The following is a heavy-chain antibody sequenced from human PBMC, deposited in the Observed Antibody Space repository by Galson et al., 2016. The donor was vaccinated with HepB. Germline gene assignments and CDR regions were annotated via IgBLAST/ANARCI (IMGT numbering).Heavy chain of an antibody. D-gene: IGHD3/OR15-3a*01. J-gene: IGHJ4*02. CDR3: TRGDGFWAGWTY. CDR2: INPSGGSP. V-gene: IGHV1-46*03. CDR1: GYTFTTYN. Sequence: SVKVSCKASGYTFTTYNIHWVRLAPGQGLEWMGIINPSGGSPNYAQKFQGRVTLTSDPSKSTVYMQLGSLRSDAPAVYYCTRGDGFWAGWTYWGQGTRVTVSS.